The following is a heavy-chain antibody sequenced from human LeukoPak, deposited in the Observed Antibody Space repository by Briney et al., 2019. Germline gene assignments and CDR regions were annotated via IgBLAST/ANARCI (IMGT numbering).Heavy chain of an antibody. Sequence: PGGSLRLSCAASAFTFDDYGMSWVRQAPGKGLEWVSGINWNGGSTGYADSVKGRFTISRDNAKNSLYLQMNSLRAEDTALYYCAREGGSGSRYGWGYYHMEVWGQGTTVTVSS. CDR2: INWNGGST. J-gene: IGHJ6*03. D-gene: IGHD3-10*01. V-gene: IGHV3-20*04. CDR1: AFTFDDYG. CDR3: AREGGSGSRYGWGYYHMEV.